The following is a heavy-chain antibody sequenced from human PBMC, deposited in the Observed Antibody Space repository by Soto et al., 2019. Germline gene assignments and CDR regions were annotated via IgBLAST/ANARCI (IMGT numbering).Heavy chain of an antibody. J-gene: IGHJ4*02. CDR1: GGPISSSSYY. CDR3: ARGEYYDSSGYYPL. D-gene: IGHD3-22*01. CDR2: MYHSGST. V-gene: IGHV4-39*07. Sequence: SETLSLTCTVSGGPISSSSYYWGWIRQPPGKGLEWIGSMYHSGSTHYNPSLKSRVTISVDTSKNQFSLKLSSVTAADTAVYYCARGEYYDSSGYYPLWGQGTLVTVSS.